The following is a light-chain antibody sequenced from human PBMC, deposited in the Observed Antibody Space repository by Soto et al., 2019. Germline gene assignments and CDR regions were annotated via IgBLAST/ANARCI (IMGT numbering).Light chain of an antibody. Sequence: DIQMTQSPSTLSASVGDRVTITFLASQRMSGFLAWYQQKPGNAPQLLISDASSLESGVPSRFSGGGSGTVFTLTISSLQPEDFATYYCQKVNSFPPKFGQGTKVDIK. CDR3: QKVNSFPPK. CDR2: DAS. J-gene: IGKJ1*01. V-gene: IGKV1-5*01. CDR1: QRMSGF.